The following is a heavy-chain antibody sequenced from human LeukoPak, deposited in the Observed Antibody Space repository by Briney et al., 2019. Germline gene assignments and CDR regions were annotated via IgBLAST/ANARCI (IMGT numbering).Heavy chain of an antibody. Sequence: GGSLRLSCAASGFTFSGYSMSWVRQAPGKGLEWISYIGIDSGNTNYADSVKGRFTISGDKAKNSLYLQMNSLRVEDTAVYYCARDYKYAFDNWGQGTLVTVSS. V-gene: IGHV3-48*01. CDR1: GFTFSGYS. J-gene: IGHJ4*02. CDR3: ARDYKYAFDN. D-gene: IGHD5-24*01. CDR2: IGIDSGNT.